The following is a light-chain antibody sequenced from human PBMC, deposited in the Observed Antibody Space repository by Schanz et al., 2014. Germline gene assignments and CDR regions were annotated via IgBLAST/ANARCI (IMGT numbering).Light chain of an antibody. CDR3: QQYGNSPRT. Sequence: IVLTQSPGTLSLSPGERAILSCRASQGVSGNYLAWYQQKPGLAPRLLIYDASNRATGIPDRFSVSGSETDFTLTISRLEPEDFAVYYCQQYGNSPRTFDQGTKVEIK. CDR2: DAS. V-gene: IGKV3-20*01. CDR1: QGVSGNY. J-gene: IGKJ1*01.